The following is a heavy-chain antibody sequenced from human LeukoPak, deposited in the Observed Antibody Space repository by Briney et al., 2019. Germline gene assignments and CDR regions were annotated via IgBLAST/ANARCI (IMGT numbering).Heavy chain of an antibody. CDR1: GFTFSSYA. J-gene: IGHJ4*02. V-gene: IGHV3-30*04. CDR3: ARRPMYGDRFDY. D-gene: IGHD4-17*01. CDR2: ISYDGSNK. Sequence: PGGSLRLSCAASGFTFSSYAMQWVRQAPGKGLEWVAVISYDGSNKYYADSVKGRFTISRDNSKNTLYLQMNSLRAEDTAVYYCARRPMYGDRFDYWGQGTLVTVSS.